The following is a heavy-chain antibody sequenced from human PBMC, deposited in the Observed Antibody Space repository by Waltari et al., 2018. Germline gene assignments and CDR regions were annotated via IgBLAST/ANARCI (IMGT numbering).Heavy chain of an antibody. Sequence: QVQLQESGPGLVKPSETLSLTCTVSGGYISSHYWSWIRQPPGKGLEWIGYIYYSGSTNYNPSLKSRVTISVDTSKNQFSLKLSSVTAADTAVYYCARGAHHWGQGTLVTVSS. CDR3: ARGAHH. CDR1: GGYISSHY. CDR2: IYYSGST. J-gene: IGHJ4*02. V-gene: IGHV4-59*11.